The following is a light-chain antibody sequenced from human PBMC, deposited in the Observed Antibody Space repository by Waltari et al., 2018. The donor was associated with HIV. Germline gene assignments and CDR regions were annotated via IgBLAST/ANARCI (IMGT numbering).Light chain of an antibody. V-gene: IGLV6-57*01. CDR3: QSYDNNDVI. CDR1: SGNIATNY. J-gene: IGLJ2*01. Sequence: FVLTQPHSVSESPGKTVTISCTRNSGNIATNYAPWYQQRPGSSPTTVIYEVNQRPSGVPDRFSGSIDSSSNSAALTISGLETDDEADYYCQSYDNNDVIFGGGTRLTVL. CDR2: EVN.